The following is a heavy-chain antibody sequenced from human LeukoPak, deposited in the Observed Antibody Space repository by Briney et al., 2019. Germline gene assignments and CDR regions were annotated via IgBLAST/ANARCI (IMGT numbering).Heavy chain of an antibody. Sequence: HGESLKISCKGSGYRFTSYWIGWVRQMPGKGLEWMGIIYPGDSDTRYSPSFQGQVTISADKSISTAYLQWSSLKASDTATYYCARRDSSSKHFDYWGQGTLVTVSS. CDR1: GYRFTSYW. V-gene: IGHV5-51*01. CDR3: ARRDSSSKHFDY. D-gene: IGHD6-13*01. J-gene: IGHJ4*02. CDR2: IYPGDSDT.